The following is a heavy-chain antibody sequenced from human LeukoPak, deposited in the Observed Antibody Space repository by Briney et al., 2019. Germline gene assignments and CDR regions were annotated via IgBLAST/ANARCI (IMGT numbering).Heavy chain of an antibody. V-gene: IGHV1-2*02. CDR1: GYTFTVYY. CDR2: INPNSGGT. J-gene: IGHJ2*01. CDR3: ARSPSYWYFDL. Sequence: ASVKVSFKASGYTFTVYYMHWVRQAPGQGLEWMGWINPNSGGTNYAQKFQGRVTMTRDTSISTAYMELSRLRSDDTAVYYCARSPSYWYFDLWGRGTLVTVSS.